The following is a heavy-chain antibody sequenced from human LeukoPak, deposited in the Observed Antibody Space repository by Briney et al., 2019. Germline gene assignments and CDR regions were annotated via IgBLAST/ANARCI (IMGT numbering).Heavy chain of an antibody. CDR2: ISGSGGST. CDR1: GFTFSSYA. J-gene: IGHJ4*02. V-gene: IGHV3-23*01. CDR3: AKDQHIVVVTHDPFDY. Sequence: PGGSLRLSCAAPGFTFSSYAMSWVRQAPGKGLEWVSAISGSGGSTYYADSVKGRFTISRDNSKNTLYLQMNSLRAEDTAVYYCAKDQHIVVVTHDPFDYWGQGTLVTVSS. D-gene: IGHD2-21*02.